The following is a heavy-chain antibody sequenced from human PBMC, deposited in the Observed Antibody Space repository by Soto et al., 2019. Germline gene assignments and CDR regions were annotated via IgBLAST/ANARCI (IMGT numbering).Heavy chain of an antibody. V-gene: IGHV4-59*01. J-gene: IGHJ6*02. CDR2: IYYSGST. CDR3: ARDRKNWNEDGIDV. D-gene: IGHD1-1*01. CDR1: GGSISSYY. Sequence: QVQLQESGPGLVKPSETLSLTCTVSGGSISSYYWSWIRQPPGKGLEWIGYIYYSGSTNYNPSLKSRVTISVDTSKNQFSVKLSSVTAADTAVYYCARDRKNWNEDGIDVWGQGTTVTVSS.